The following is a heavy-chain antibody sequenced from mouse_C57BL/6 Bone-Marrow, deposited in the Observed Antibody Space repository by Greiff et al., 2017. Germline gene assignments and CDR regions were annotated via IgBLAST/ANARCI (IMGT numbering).Heavy chain of an antibody. Sequence: VQLQQPGAELVKPGASVKLSCKASGYTFTSYWMHWVKQRPGQGLEWIGMIHPNSGSTNYNEKFKSKAPLTVDKSSSTAYMQLSSLTSEDSAVYYCAREGYDYDKAWFAYWGQGTLVTVSA. CDR3: AREGYDYDKAWFAY. J-gene: IGHJ3*01. CDR2: IHPNSGST. CDR1: GYTFTSYW. D-gene: IGHD2-4*01. V-gene: IGHV1-64*01.